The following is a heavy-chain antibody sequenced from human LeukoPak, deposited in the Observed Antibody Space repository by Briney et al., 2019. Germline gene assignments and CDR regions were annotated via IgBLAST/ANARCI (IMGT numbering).Heavy chain of an antibody. D-gene: IGHD2-21*02. CDR2: INESGST. V-gene: IGHV4-34*01. CDR1: GGSFGGYY. J-gene: IGHJ4*02. CDR3: ARGLSAIVH. Sequence: SETLSLTCSVQGGSFGGYYWTWIRQPPGKGLEWIGEINESGSTNYTPSLKSRVSMSMDSSKNQFSLKLRSVTAADTAVYYCARGLSAIVHWGQGTLVTVSS.